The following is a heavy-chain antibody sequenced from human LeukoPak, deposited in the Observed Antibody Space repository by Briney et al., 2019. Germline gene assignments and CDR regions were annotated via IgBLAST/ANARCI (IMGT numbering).Heavy chain of an antibody. J-gene: IGHJ4*02. CDR2: ISYDGSNK. Sequence: PGGSLRLSCAASGFTFSSYGMHWVRQAPGKGLEWVAVISYDGSNKYYADSVKGRFTISRDNSKNTLYLQMNNLRAEDTAVYYCAREGYCSSTSCYLSYYFDYWGQGTLVTVSS. D-gene: IGHD2-2*01. CDR1: GFTFSSYG. CDR3: AREGYCSSTSCYLSYYFDY. V-gene: IGHV3-30*03.